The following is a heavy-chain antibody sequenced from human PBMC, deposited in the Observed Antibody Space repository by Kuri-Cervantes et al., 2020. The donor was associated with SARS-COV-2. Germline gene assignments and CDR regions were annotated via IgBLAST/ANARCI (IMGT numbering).Heavy chain of an antibody. J-gene: IGHJ6*02. CDR1: GYTFSDYY. D-gene: IGHD3-10*01. Sequence: ASVKVSCKASGYTFSDYYMYWVRQAPGQGLEWMGWINPNSGGTNYAQKFQGWVTMTRDTSISTVYMELSRLRSDDTAVYYCARGMVRGLIQYYYYGMDVWGQGTTVTVSS. V-gene: IGHV1-2*04. CDR2: INPNSGGT. CDR3: ARGMVRGLIQYYYYGMDV.